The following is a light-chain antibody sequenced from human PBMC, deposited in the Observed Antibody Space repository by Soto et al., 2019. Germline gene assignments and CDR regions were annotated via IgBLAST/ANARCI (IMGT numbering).Light chain of an antibody. CDR2: INNDGSH. Sequence: QLVLTQSPSASASLGASVKLTCTLSSGHSSYAIAWHQQQPEKGPRYLIKINNDGSHSKGDGIPDRFSGSSSGAERYLTISSLQSEDEADYYCQTWGTGIRVFGGGTKLTVL. CDR3: QTWGTGIRV. V-gene: IGLV4-69*01. CDR1: SGHSSYA. J-gene: IGLJ3*02.